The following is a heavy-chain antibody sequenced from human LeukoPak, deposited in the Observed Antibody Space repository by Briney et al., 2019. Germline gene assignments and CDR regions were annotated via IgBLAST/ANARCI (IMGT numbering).Heavy chain of an antibody. CDR3: AKDRGGETVTPPYYFDY. CDR2: ISGSGGST. V-gene: IGHV3-23*01. Sequence: GGSLRLSCAASGFTFSSYAMSWVRQAPGKGLECVSAISGSGGSTYYADSVKGRFTISRDNSKNTLYLQMNSLRAEDTAVYYCAKDRGGETVTPPYYFDYWGQGTLVTVSS. D-gene: IGHD4-17*01. J-gene: IGHJ4*02. CDR1: GFTFSSYA.